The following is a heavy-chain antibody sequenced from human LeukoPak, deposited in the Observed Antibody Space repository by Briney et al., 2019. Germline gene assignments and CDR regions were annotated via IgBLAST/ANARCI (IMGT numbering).Heavy chain of an antibody. V-gene: IGHV3-30-3*01. J-gene: IGHJ5*02. CDR1: GFTFSSYA. D-gene: IGHD2-21*02. CDR2: ISYDGSNK. Sequence: GGSLRLSCAASGFTFSSYAMHWVRQAPGKGLEWVAVISYDGSNKYYADSVKGRFTISRDNSKNTLYLQMNSLRAEDTAVYYCARDKSGDPVAGEEGFDPWGQGTLVTVSS. CDR3: ARDKSGDPVAGEEGFDP.